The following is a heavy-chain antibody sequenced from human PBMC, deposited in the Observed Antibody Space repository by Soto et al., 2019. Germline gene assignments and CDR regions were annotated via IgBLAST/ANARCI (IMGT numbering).Heavy chain of an antibody. CDR3: ARALYNYYGMDV. V-gene: IGHV1-46*01. CDR1: GYTFTSYY. Sequence: ASVKVSCKASGYTFTSYYMHWVRQAPGQGLEWMGIINPSGGSTSYAQKFQGRVTMTRDTSTSTVYRELSSLRSEDTAVYNRARALYNYYGMDVWGQGTTVTSP. D-gene: IGHD3-10*01. CDR2: INPSGGST. J-gene: IGHJ6*02.